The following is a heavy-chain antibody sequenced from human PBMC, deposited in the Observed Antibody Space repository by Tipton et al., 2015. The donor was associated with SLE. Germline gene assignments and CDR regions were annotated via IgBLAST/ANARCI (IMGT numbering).Heavy chain of an antibody. V-gene: IGHV1-46*01. CDR3: ARDHHLYYYYYMDV. Sequence: QVQLVQSGPEVKKPGASVKISCKASGYGFGSYYMHWVRQAPGQGLEWMGMINCGGGSTTYAQKFQGRLTMTRDTSTSTVYTELSSLRSEDTAVYFCARDHHLYYYYYMDVWGKGTTVTVSS. CDR2: INCGGGST. D-gene: IGHD1-14*01. J-gene: IGHJ6*03. CDR1: GYGFGSYY.